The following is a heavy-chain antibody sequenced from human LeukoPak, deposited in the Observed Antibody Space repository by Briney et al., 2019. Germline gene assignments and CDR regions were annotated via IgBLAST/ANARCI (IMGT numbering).Heavy chain of an antibody. D-gene: IGHD5-12*01. CDR1: GFTFSNYA. CDR2: ISFDGNNK. V-gene: IGHV3-30*04. CDR3: ARTFWDKSNGYDYYFDY. Sequence: GGSLRLSCTASGFTFSNYAMHWVRQAPGKGLEWMTVISFDGNNKYYEDSVKGRFTISGDNSKNTLYLQMNSLRAEDTAVYYCARTFWDKSNGYDYYFDYWGQGSLVTVSS. J-gene: IGHJ4*02.